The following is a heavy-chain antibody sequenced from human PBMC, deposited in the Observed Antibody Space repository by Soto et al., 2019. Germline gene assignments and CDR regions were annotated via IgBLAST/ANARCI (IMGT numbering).Heavy chain of an antibody. V-gene: IGHV1-18*01. Sequence: ASVKVSCKASGYTFTSYGISWVRQAPGQGLEWMGWISAYNGNTNYAQKLQGRVTMTTDTSTSTAYMELRSLRSDDTAVYYCARRSGGYDGYYYYGMDVRGQGTTVTVSS. CDR2: ISAYNGNT. J-gene: IGHJ6*02. CDR3: ARRSGGYDGYYYYGMDV. CDR1: GYTFTSYG. D-gene: IGHD5-12*01.